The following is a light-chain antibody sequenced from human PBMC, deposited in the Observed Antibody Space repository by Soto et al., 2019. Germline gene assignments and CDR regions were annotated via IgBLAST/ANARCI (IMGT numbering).Light chain of an antibody. V-gene: IGKV1-39*01. Sequence: DIQMTQSPSSVSASVGDRVTITCRASQSAIRYVNWYQRKPGKAPNLLIYTASTLQSGVPSRFSGSGSGTDFTLTISSLQSEDSATYYCQQSYATGALTFGGGTKVDIK. CDR2: TAS. CDR1: QSAIRY. J-gene: IGKJ4*01. CDR3: QQSYATGALT.